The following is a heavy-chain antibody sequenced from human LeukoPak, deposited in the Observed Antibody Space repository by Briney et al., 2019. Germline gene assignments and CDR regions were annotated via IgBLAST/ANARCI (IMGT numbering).Heavy chain of an antibody. Sequence: GGSLRLSCAASGFTFSSYGIHWVRQAPGKGLEWMAVISYDGSNKYYADSVKGRFTISRDNSKNTLDLQMNSLRAEDTAVYYCAKEVGVTAFDYWGQGTLVIVSS. CDR3: AKEVGVTAFDY. CDR2: ISYDGSNK. J-gene: IGHJ4*02. CDR1: GFTFSSYG. V-gene: IGHV3-30*18. D-gene: IGHD2-21*02.